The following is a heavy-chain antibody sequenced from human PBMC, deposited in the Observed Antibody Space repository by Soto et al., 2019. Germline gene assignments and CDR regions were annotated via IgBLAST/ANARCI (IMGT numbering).Heavy chain of an antibody. CDR3: ARDHGAVAGYYGMDV. Sequence: QVQLVESGGGVVQPGRSLRLSCAASGFTFSSYAMHWVRQAPGKGLEWVAVISYDGSNKYYADSVKGRFTISRDNSKNTLYLQMNSLRAEDTAVSYCARDHGAVAGYYGMDVWGQGTTVTVSS. D-gene: IGHD6-19*01. J-gene: IGHJ6*02. CDR2: ISYDGSNK. V-gene: IGHV3-30-3*01. CDR1: GFTFSSYA.